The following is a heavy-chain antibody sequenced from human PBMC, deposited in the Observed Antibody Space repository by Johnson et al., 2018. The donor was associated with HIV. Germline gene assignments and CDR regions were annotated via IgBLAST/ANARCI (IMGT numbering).Heavy chain of an antibody. CDR2: IRYDGSDK. CDR3: GRAKGNSYYGSGHDAFDI. J-gene: IGHJ3*02. Sequence: QVQLVESGGGLVQPGGSLRLSCAASGFTVSSNYMSWVRQAPGKGLEWVSFIRYDGSDKHYADSVKGRFSISRDNSKNTLFLQLNSLRAEDTAVYYCGRAKGNSYYGSGHDAFDIWGRGTMVTVSS. D-gene: IGHD3-10*01. V-gene: IGHV3-30*02. CDR1: GFTVSSNY.